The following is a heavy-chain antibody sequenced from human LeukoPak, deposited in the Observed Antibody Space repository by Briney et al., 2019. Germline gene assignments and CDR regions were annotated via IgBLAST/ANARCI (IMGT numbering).Heavy chain of an antibody. Sequence: GASVKVSCKASGGTFSSYAISWVRQAPGQGLEWRGVIIPIFGTANYAQKFQGRVTITADESTSTAYMELSSLRSEDTAVYYCARGPLKQLVAFYYYYMDVWGKGTTVTVSS. J-gene: IGHJ6*03. V-gene: IGHV1-69*13. D-gene: IGHD6-6*01. CDR2: IIPIFGTA. CDR1: GGTFSSYA. CDR3: ARGPLKQLVAFYYYYMDV.